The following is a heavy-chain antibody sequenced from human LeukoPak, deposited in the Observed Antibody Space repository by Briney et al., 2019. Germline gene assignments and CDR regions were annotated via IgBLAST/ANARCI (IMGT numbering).Heavy chain of an antibody. J-gene: IGHJ6*02. Sequence: PGGSLRLSCAASGFTFSSYSMNWVRQAPGKGLEWVSSISSSSSYIYYADSVKGRFTISRDNAKNSLYLQMNSLRAEDTAVYYCAGDNFGDSKYYDFWSGYYKYYYYYYGMDVWGQGTTVTVSS. CDR3: AGDNFGDSKYYDFWSGYYKYYYYYYGMDV. V-gene: IGHV3-21*01. CDR1: GFTFSSYS. CDR2: ISSSSSYI. D-gene: IGHD3-3*01.